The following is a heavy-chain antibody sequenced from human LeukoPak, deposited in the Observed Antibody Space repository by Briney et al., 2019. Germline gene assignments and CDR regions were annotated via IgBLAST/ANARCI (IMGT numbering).Heavy chain of an antibody. CDR3: AKDSANYYDSSGYYAPYFDY. CDR1: GFTVSSNY. CDR2: ISGSGVST. V-gene: IGHV3-23*01. J-gene: IGHJ4*02. D-gene: IGHD3-22*01. Sequence: PGGSLRLSCVASGFTVSSNYMSWVRQAPGKGLEWVSAISGSGVSTYYADSVKGRFTISRDNSKNTLYLQMNSLRAEDTAVYYCAKDSANYYDSSGYYAPYFDYWGQGTLVTVSS.